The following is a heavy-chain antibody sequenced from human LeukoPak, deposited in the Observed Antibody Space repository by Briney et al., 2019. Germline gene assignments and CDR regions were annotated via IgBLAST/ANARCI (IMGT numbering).Heavy chain of an antibody. CDR1: GDSISTYY. D-gene: IGHD2-2*01. J-gene: IGHJ4*02. V-gene: IGHV4-59*08. Sequence: PSETLSLTCTVSGDSISTYYWSWIRQPPGKGLEWIGYLYYTGSTNYNPSLKSRVTISVDRSKKQFSLKVSSVTAADTAVYYCAGGPTSSFDYWGQGTPVTVSS. CDR2: LYYTGST. CDR3: AGGPTSSFDY.